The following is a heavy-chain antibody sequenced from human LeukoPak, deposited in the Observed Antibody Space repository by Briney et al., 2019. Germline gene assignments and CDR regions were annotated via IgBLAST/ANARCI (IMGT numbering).Heavy chain of an antibody. J-gene: IGHJ6*03. CDR1: RFSFSSYA. CDR3: ARDLGGSHYHYYYMDV. CDR2: IKQDGSEK. D-gene: IGHD1-26*01. V-gene: IGHV3-7*01. Sequence: GRSLRLSCAASRFSFSSYAMHWVRQAPGKGLEWVANIKQDGSEKYYVDSVKGRFTISRDNAKNSLYLQMNSLRAEDTAVYYCARDLGGSHYHYYYMDVWGKGTTVTVSS.